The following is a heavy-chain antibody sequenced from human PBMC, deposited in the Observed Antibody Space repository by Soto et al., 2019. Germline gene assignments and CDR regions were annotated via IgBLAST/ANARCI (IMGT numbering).Heavy chain of an antibody. Sequence: SETLSLTCTVSGGSIGSSSYYWGWIRQPPGKGLEWIGSIYNSGSTYYNPSLKSRVTISVDTSKNQFSLNLSSVTAADTAVFYCARHLSLYNWFDPWGQGTLVTVSS. CDR2: IYNSGST. CDR3: ARHLSLYNWFDP. J-gene: IGHJ5*02. CDR1: GGSIGSSSYY. V-gene: IGHV4-39*01.